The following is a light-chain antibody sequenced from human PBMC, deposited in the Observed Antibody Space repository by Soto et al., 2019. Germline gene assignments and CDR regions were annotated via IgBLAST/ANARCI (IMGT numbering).Light chain of an antibody. V-gene: IGKV3-20*01. CDR2: GAS. CDR3: QQYDNSIT. J-gene: IGKJ5*01. CDR1: QSVSTSY. Sequence: PGESATLSCRASQSVSTSYLAWYQQKPGQAPRLLIYGASRRATGIPDRFSGSGSGTDFTLTISRLEPEDFAVFYCQQYDNSITFGQGTRLE.